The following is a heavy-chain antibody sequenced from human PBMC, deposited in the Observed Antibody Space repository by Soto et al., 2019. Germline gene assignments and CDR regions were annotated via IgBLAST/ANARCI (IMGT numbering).Heavy chain of an antibody. J-gene: IGHJ3*01. CDR1: WFIISNNY. CDR3: ARGHAV. Sequence: GGAPRLSCAAPWFIISNNYMSWARQAPGKGLEWVSVIYTGGTTSYADSVKGRFTISRDISKNTLYLQMNSLRAEDTAVYYCARGHAVRGQGTMVTVSS. CDR2: IYTGGTT. V-gene: IGHV3-66*01.